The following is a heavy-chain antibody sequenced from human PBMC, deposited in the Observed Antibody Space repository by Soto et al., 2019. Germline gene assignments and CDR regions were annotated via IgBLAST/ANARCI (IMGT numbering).Heavy chain of an antibody. CDR1: GYTFYSHS. Sequence: QAQLVQSGAEVRKPGASVKVSCKASGYTFYSHSISWVRQAPGQGLDWMGRINDDYGNNQYAQKVRRIVSITTDTSTTMVYMELTNLRSDDTAVYYCASCIQGYDYYGMDVWGQGTTVTVSS. J-gene: IGHJ6*02. D-gene: IGHD5-18*01. CDR3: ASCIQGYDYYGMDV. V-gene: IGHV1-18*01. CDR2: INDDYGNN.